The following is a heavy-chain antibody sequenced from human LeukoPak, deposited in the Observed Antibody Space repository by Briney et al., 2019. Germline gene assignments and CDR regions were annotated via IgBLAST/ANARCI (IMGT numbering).Heavy chain of an antibody. CDR2: ISSSSSYI. CDR1: GFTFSSYS. V-gene: IGHV3-21*01. J-gene: IGHJ5*02. Sequence: GGSLRLSCAASGFTFSSYSMNWVRQAPGKGLEWVSSISSSSSYIYYADSVKGRFTISRDNAKNSLYLQMNSLRAEDTAVYYCARTHAGPVVPAAIRVDWFDPWGQGTLVTVSS. D-gene: IGHD2-2*01. CDR3: ARTHAGPVVPAAIRVDWFDP.